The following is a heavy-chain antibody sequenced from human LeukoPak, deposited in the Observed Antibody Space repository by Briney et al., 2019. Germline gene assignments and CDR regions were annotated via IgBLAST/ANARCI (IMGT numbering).Heavy chain of an antibody. CDR1: GGSISSYY. D-gene: IGHD5-12*01. Sequence: PSETLSLTCTVSGGSISSYYWSWIRQPPGKGLEWIGYIYYSGSTNYNPSLKGRVTISVDTSKNQFSLKLSSVTAADTAVYYCARGIVATMAFDYWGQGTLVTVSS. V-gene: IGHV4-59*12. CDR3: ARGIVATMAFDY. J-gene: IGHJ4*02. CDR2: IYYSGST.